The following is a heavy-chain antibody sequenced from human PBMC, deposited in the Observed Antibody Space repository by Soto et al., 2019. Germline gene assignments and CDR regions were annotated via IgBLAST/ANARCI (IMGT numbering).Heavy chain of an antibody. CDR2: ISNDANDK. V-gene: IGHV3-30*18. D-gene: IGHD6-13*01. CDR1: GFTFNNYG. J-gene: IGHJ3*01. Sequence: QVQLVESGGGVVQPGRSLRLSCAASGFTFNNYGMHWVRQAPGKGLEWVAAISNDANDKYYADSVKGRLTISRDNSKNTLYLQVNSLTTEDTAVYYCAKEQGIAASHGIDWGQGTMVTVSS. CDR3: AKEQGIAASHGID.